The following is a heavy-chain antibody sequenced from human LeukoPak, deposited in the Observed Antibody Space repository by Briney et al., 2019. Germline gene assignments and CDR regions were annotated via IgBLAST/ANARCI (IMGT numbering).Heavy chain of an antibody. J-gene: IGHJ4*02. CDR3: AREVGATDNSFDY. Sequence: ASVKGSCKASGYSFAEDYIHCVRQAPVQGRERMGRINPKSGGTSYVQNFQGRVTMTRDTSITTAYMELSSLRSDDTAVYYCAREVGATDNSFDYWGQGTLVTASS. D-gene: IGHD1-26*01. CDR1: GYSFAEDY. V-gene: IGHV1-2*06. CDR2: INPKSGGT.